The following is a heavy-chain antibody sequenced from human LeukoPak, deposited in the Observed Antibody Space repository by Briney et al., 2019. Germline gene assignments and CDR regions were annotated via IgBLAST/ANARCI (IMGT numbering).Heavy chain of an antibody. J-gene: IGHJ6*03. V-gene: IGHV4-34*01. CDR3: AGGLGLFYYYYYYMDV. Sequence: SETLSLTCAVYGGSFSGYYWSWIRQPPGKGLEWIGEINHSGSTTYNPSLKSRVTISVDTSKNQFSLKLSSVPAADTAVYYCAGGLGLFYYYYYYMDVWGKGTTVTVSS. CDR1: GGSFSGYY. D-gene: IGHD3-16*01. CDR2: INHSGST.